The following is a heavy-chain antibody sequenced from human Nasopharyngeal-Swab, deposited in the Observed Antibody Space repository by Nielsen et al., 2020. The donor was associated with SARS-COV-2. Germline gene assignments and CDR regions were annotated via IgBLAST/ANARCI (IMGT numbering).Heavy chain of an antibody. V-gene: IGHV3-74*01. D-gene: IGHD6-25*01. J-gene: IGHJ4*02. CDR1: GFTVSSSW. Sequence: GESLKISCAASGFTVSSSWMHWVRQAPGKGLVWVSHGNSDGSVITYADPVKGRFTISKANAKNTLYLQMNSLSAEDTAVYYCARGGGRGLDYWGQGTLVTVSS. CDR3: ARGGGRGLDY. CDR2: GNSDGSVI.